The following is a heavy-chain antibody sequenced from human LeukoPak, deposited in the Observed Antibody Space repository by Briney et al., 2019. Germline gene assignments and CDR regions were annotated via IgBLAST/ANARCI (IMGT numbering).Heavy chain of an antibody. CDR1: GFTFSNYA. V-gene: IGHV3-30*14. D-gene: IGHD5-24*01. CDR3: ASSGDGYNSYFDY. J-gene: IGHJ4*02. Sequence: GRSLRLSCAASGFTFSNYAMHWVRQAPGKGLEWVAVISYDGSNKYYADSVKGRFTISRDNSKNTLYLQMNSLRAEDTAVYYCASSGDGYNSYFDYWGQGTLVTVSS. CDR2: ISYDGSNK.